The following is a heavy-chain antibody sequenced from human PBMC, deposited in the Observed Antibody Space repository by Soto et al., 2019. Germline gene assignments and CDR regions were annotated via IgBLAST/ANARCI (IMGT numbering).Heavy chain of an antibody. Sequence: SETLSLTCSVSGGSINIGGYYWSWIRQHPGKGLEWIGYIYYSGSTFYNPSLKSRVTISFDTSKNQFSLKLNSVTAADTAVYYCARTAWHFFDYWGQGTPVTVSS. V-gene: IGHV4-31*03. CDR3: ARTAWHFFDY. CDR2: IYYSGST. J-gene: IGHJ4*02. D-gene: IGHD3-3*02. CDR1: GGSINIGGYY.